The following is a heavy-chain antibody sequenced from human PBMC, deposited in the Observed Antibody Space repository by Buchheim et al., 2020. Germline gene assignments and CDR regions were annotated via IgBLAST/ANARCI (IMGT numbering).Heavy chain of an antibody. Sequence: EVQLVESGGGLVQPGGSLRLSCAASGFTFSRYWMHWVRQAPGKGLVWVSRITSDGSTTNYADSVKGRFTISRDNALYLQMNSLRAEDTAMYYCATYYSGVGMDVWGQGTT. D-gene: IGHD3-10*01. CDR2: ITSDGSTT. CDR1: GFTFSRYW. V-gene: IGHV3-74*01. J-gene: IGHJ6*02. CDR3: ATYYSGVGMDV.